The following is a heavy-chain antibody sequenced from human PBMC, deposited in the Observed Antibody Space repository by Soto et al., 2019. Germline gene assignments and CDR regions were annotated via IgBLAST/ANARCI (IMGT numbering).Heavy chain of an antibody. J-gene: IGHJ6*02. V-gene: IGHV3-13*04. Sequence: EVQLVESGGGLVQPGGSLRLSCAASGFTFSSYDMHWVRQATGKGLEWVSAIGTAGDTYYPGSVQGRFTISRENAMSSWYPQMNSLSAGDTAVYYGARARYIAAARYYYYYYGMDVWGQGTTVTVSS. D-gene: IGHD6-13*01. CDR2: IGTAGDT. CDR3: ARARYIAAARYYYYYYGMDV. CDR1: GFTFSSYD.